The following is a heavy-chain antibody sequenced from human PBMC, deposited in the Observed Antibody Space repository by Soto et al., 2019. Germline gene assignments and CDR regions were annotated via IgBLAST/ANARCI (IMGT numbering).Heavy chain of an antibody. V-gene: IGHV5-51*01. CDR2: IYPGDSDT. CDR3: ARTLGRSAYYYYYGMDV. D-gene: IGHD3-16*01. Sequence: GESLKISCKGSGYSFSSYWIGWVRQMPGKGLEWMGIIYPGDSDTRYSPSFQGQVTISADKSISTAYLQWSSLKASDTAMYYCARTLGRSAYYYYYGMDVCGQGTTVTVSS. CDR1: GYSFSSYW. J-gene: IGHJ6*02.